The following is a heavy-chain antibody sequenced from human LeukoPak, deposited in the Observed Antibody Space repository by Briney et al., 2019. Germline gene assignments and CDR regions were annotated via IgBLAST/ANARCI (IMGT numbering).Heavy chain of an antibody. J-gene: IGHJ4*02. CDR2: MNPNSGNT. CDR1: GYTFTSYD. CDR3: AKNTALTGEFES. V-gene: IGHV1-8*01. Sequence: ASVKVSCKASGYTFTSYDVNWFRQATGQGLEGMGWMNPNSGNTGYAQKFQGRVTLTRDTSISTAYMELSSLRSEDTAVYYCAKNTALTGEFESWGQGTLVTVSS. D-gene: IGHD7-27*01.